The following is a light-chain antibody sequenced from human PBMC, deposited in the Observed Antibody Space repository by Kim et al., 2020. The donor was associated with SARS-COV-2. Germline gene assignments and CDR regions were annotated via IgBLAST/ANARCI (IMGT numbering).Light chain of an antibody. CDR3: SSYASSSTNWV. CDR2: DVT. V-gene: IGLV2-14*03. Sequence: SITLSSTGTRSDVADYNDVSWYQQHPGKAPKLLIYDVTKRPSGVSNRFSGSKSGNTASLTISGLQAEDEADYYCSSYASSSTNWVFGGGTQLTVL. J-gene: IGLJ3*02. CDR1: RSDVADYND.